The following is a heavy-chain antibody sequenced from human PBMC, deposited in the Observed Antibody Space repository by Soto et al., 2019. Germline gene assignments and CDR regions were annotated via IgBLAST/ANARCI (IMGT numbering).Heavy chain of an antibody. Sequence: PSETLSLTCTVSGGSISSYYWSWIRQPPGKGLEWIGYIYYSGSTNYNPSLKSRVTISVDTSKNQFPLKLSSVTAADTAVYYCVREYYDSPRNWFDLWGQGTLVTGSS. CDR1: GGSISSYY. J-gene: IGHJ5*02. CDR2: IYYSGST. V-gene: IGHV4-59*01. CDR3: VREYYDSPRNWFDL. D-gene: IGHD3-22*01.